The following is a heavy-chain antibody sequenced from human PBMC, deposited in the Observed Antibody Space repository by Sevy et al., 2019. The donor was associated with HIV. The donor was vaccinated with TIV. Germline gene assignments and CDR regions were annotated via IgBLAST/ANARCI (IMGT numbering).Heavy chain of an antibody. CDR3: ARCLGGLRPWEYNWFDP. J-gene: IGHJ5*02. V-gene: IGHV1-18*01. D-gene: IGHD3-10*01. CDR2: ISAYNSNK. Sequence: ASVKVSCKAAGYSFGSYGISWVRRAPGQGLEWMGWISAYNSNKKYAQKFQDRVTMTTDTSTSTAYMELMSLRSDDTAVYFCARCLGGLRPWEYNWFDPWGQGTLVTVSS. CDR1: GYSFGSYG.